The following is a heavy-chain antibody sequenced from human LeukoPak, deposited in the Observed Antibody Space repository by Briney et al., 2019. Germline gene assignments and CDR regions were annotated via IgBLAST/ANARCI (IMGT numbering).Heavy chain of an antibody. D-gene: IGHD2-2*01. CDR3: ARGVGYCSSTSCSSVFDS. CDR1: GGSISSGGYY. J-gene: IGHJ4*02. CDR2: MSFSGST. Sequence: SSQTLSLTCTVSGGSISSGGYYWSWIRQPPGKGLEWIGYMSFSGSTNYNPSLKSRVTMSVDTSKNQLSLKLSSVTAADTAVFYCARGVGYCSSTSCSSVFDSWGQGTLVTVSS. V-gene: IGHV4-61*08.